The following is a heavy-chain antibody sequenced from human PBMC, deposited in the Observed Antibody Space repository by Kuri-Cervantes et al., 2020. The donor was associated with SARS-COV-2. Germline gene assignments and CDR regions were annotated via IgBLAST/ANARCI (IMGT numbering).Heavy chain of an antibody. CDR1: GYSISSGYY. J-gene: IGHJ4*02. V-gene: IGHV4-38-2*01. Sequence: GSLRLSCAVSGYSISSGYYWGWIRQPPGKGLEWIGSIYHSGSTYYNPSLKSRVTISVDTSKNQFSLKLSSVTAADTAVYYCARRLKDGPPDYWGQGTLVTVSS. CDR3: ARRLKDGPPDY. CDR2: IYHSGST.